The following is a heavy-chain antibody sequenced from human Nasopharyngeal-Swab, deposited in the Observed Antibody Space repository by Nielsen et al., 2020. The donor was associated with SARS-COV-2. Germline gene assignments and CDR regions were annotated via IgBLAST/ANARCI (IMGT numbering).Heavy chain of an antibody. CDR2: IYPGDSET. J-gene: IGHJ4*02. CDR3: ARRLYISAWYGNDH. V-gene: IGHV5-51*01. Sequence: GESLKISCKGSGYTFTSYWIAWVRQMPGKGLEWMGIIYPGDSETRYSPSFQGQVTISADKSISTTYVQWSSLKASDTAMYYCARRLYISAWYGNDHWGQGTLVTVSS. D-gene: IGHD6-19*01. CDR1: GYTFTSYW.